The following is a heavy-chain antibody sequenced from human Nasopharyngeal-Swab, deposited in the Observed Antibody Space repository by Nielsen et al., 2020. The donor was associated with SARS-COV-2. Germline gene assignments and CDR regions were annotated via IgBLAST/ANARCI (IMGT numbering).Heavy chain of an antibody. CDR2: IYSGGST. Sequence: ESLKISCAASGFTISSNYMSWVRQAPGKGLEWVSVIYSGGSTFYADSVEGRFTISRHNFKNTLYLQMNSLRPEDTAIYYCARDLSLYSSSPSNGMDVWGQGTTVTVSS. D-gene: IGHD6-6*01. CDR3: ARDLSLYSSSPSNGMDV. CDR1: GFTISSNY. J-gene: IGHJ6*02. V-gene: IGHV3-53*04.